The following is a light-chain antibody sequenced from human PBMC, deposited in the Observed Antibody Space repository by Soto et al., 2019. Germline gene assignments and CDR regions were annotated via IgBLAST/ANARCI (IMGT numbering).Light chain of an antibody. V-gene: IGKV3-15*01. CDR3: QQYNNWPPWT. J-gene: IGKJ1*01. CDR1: QSVSSN. CDR2: GAS. Sequence: EIVMTQSPATLSVSPGERATLSCRASQSVSSNLAWYKQKPGQAPRLLIYGASTRATGIPARFSGSGSGTEFTRTISSLQSEDFAVYYCQQYNNWPPWTFGQGTKVDIK.